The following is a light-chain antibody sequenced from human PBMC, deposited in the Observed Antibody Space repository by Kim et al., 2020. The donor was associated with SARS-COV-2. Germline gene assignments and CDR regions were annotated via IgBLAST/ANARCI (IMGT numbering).Light chain of an antibody. CDR3: LLSYRGARV. CDR1: TDPVTSDYY. V-gene: IGLV7-46*01. CDR2: NTR. J-gene: IGLJ3*02. Sequence: PGGTVTLTCDSRTDPVTSDYYPFWLQQKPGQAPRTLISNTRTKQSWTPARFSGSLLGGKAALTLSGAQAEDEAEYYCLLSYRGARVFGGGTQLTVL.